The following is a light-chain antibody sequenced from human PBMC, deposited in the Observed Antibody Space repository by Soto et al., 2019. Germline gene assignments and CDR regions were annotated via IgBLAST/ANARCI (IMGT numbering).Light chain of an antibody. J-gene: IGKJ1*01. Sequence: EIVMTQSPATLSVSPGERATLSCRASQSVSSNLAWYQQKPGQAPRLLIYGASTRATGIPARVSGSGSGTEFTLTISSLQSEDFAIYYCHHYNNWPPWTFGQGTKVEIK. CDR2: GAS. V-gene: IGKV3-15*01. CDR3: HHYNNWPPWT. CDR1: QSVSSN.